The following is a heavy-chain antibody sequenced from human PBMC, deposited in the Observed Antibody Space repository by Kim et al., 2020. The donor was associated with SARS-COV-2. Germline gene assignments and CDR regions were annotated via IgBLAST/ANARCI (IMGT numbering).Heavy chain of an antibody. CDR1: GDSIYSDY. V-gene: IGHV4-59*13. J-gene: IGHJ4*02. D-gene: IGHD2-2*01. CDR2: FHYTGIT. Sequence: SETLSLTCTVSGDSIYSDYWTWIRQPPGKGLEWIGFFHYTGITSYNPSLKSRLTLSVDKSKNHFSLRLNSVSAADTAVYFCDRGRSTPDCWGPGTLVTVSS. CDR3: DRGRSTPDC.